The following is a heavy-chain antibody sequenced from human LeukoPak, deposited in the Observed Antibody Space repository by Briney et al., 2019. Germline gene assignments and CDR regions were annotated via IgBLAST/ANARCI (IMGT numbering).Heavy chain of an antibody. CDR1: GGSISTYY. CDR3: AKGSGYSGPPD. V-gene: IGHV4-59*08. Sequence: SETLSLTCTVSGGSISTYYWSWIRQPPGKGLEWIGYIYYSGSTNYNPSLKSRVTISVDTSKNQFSLKLSSVTAADTAVYYCAKGSGYSGPPDWGQGTLVTVSA. CDR2: IYYSGST. D-gene: IGHD5-12*01. J-gene: IGHJ4*02.